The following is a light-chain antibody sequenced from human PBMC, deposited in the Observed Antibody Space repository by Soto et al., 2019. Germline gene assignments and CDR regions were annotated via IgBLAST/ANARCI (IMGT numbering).Light chain of an antibody. CDR1: QSVSNNY. CDR2: GAS. CDR3: QQYSSPPQT. J-gene: IGKJ1*01. Sequence: EIVLTQSPGTLSLSPGERATLSCRASQSVSNNYLAWYQQKPGQAPRLLIYGASSRATGIPDRFSGTGSGTDFTLTISRLEPEDFAVYYCQQYSSPPQTFGQGTKVDIK. V-gene: IGKV3-20*01.